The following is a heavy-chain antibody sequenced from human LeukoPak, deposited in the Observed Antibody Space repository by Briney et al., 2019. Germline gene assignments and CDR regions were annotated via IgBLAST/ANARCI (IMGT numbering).Heavy chain of an antibody. CDR2: ISRSGDTI. CDR1: GFTFRSYE. CDR3: ARSGYDIIFDY. Sequence: GGSLRLSCAASGFTFRSYEMNWVRQAPGKGLEWVSYISRSGDTIYYADSVKGRFTISRDNAKNSLYMLMNSLRDEDTALYYCARSGYDIIFDYWGQGTLVTVSS. J-gene: IGHJ4*02. V-gene: IGHV3-48*03. D-gene: IGHD5-12*01.